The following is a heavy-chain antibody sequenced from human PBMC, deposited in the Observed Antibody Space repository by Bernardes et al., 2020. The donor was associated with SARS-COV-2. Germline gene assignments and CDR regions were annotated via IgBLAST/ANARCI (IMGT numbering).Heavy chain of an antibody. Sequence: SVKVSCKASTGTFRSYAISWVRQAPGQGIERMGTIIPVFGLAKYAQKFQGRVTITADKSTSTAYMELSSLGFEDTAVYYCARDGDVAAPRTAYCMDVGGKGTTCTVSS. CDR3: ARDGDVAAPRTAYCMDV. V-gene: IGHV1-69*04. D-gene: IGHD6-13*01. CDR1: TGTFRSYA. CDR2: IIPVFGLA. J-gene: IGHJ6*04.